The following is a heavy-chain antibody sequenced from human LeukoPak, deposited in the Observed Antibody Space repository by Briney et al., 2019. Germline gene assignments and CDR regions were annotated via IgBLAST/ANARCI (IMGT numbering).Heavy chain of an antibody. CDR2: IFPNSGDT. J-gene: IGHJ4*02. D-gene: IGHD3-22*01. CDR3: ARAEGSGYYQGRDY. CDR1: GYTFTSYG. Sequence: GASVKVSCKASGYTFTSYGISWVRQAPGQGPEWMGWIFPNSGDTHYAQKFQGRVSMTRDTSISTAYMELNRLTSDDTAIYYCARAEGSGYYQGRDYWGQGTLVTVSS. V-gene: IGHV1-2*02.